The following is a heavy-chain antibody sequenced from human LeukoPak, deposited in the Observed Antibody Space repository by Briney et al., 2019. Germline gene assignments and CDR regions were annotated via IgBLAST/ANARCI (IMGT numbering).Heavy chain of an antibody. J-gene: IGHJ4*02. Sequence: SETLSLTCSVSGGSITSSSYYWTWIRQPPEKGLEWIGSIYYTGGTYYSPSLKSRVTISVDTSKNQFSLKLSSVTAADTAVYYCARGGRSPFDYWGQGTLVTVSS. CDR1: GGSITSSSYY. D-gene: IGHD1-26*01. CDR2: IYYTGGT. V-gene: IGHV4-39*01. CDR3: ARGGRSPFDY.